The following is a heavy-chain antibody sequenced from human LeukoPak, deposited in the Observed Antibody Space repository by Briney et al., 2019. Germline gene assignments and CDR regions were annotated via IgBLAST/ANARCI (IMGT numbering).Heavy chain of an antibody. Sequence: SETLSLTCTISGGSISSYYWSWIRQPPGKGLEWIGYIYYSGSTNYNPSLKSRVTISVDTSKNQFSLKLSSVTAADTAVYYCARDRVVDGSGSHLYYGMDVWGQGTTVTVSS. J-gene: IGHJ6*02. D-gene: IGHD3-22*01. CDR3: ARDRVVDGSGSHLYYGMDV. V-gene: IGHV4-59*01. CDR1: GGSISSYY. CDR2: IYYSGST.